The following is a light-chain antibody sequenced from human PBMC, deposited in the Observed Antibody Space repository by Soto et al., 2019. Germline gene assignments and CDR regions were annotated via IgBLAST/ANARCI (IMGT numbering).Light chain of an antibody. J-gene: IGKJ3*01. Sequence: ENVLTQSPGTLSLSPGERATLSCRASQSVSSSSLAWFQQKPGQAPRLLIYDASSRAAGIPDRFSGSGSGTDFTLTISRLEPEDLAVYYCQQSGTSPFTFGPGTKVDIK. CDR2: DAS. CDR1: QSVSSSS. V-gene: IGKV3-20*01. CDR3: QQSGTSPFT.